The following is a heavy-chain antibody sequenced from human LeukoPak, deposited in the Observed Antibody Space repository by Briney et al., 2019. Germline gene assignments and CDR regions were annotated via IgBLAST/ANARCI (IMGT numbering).Heavy chain of an antibody. Sequence: GGSLRLSCAASGLSFSSYGMSWVRQAPGQGLEWVSTISGNGASTYYADSVKGRFTVSRDDSKNTLYLQMNSLRAEDTAVYYCAKDGGLWVSAHWGDSWGRGTLVTVSS. J-gene: IGHJ4*02. D-gene: IGHD7-27*01. CDR2: ISGNGAST. CDR3: AKDGGLWVSAHWGDS. V-gene: IGHV3-23*01. CDR1: GLSFSSYG.